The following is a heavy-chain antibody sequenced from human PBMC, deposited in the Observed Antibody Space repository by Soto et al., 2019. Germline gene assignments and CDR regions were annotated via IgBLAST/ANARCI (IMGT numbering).Heavy chain of an antibody. J-gene: IGHJ4*02. CDR1: GGSISSYY. Sequence: PSETLSLTCTVSGGSISSYYWSWIRQPPGKGLEWIGYVYDSGSTNYNPSLKSRVAISVDTSKSQVSLKLTSVTAADTAVFYCARASDYVWGSYRPLYDYWGQGILVTVSS. CDR2: VYDSGST. V-gene: IGHV4-59*01. D-gene: IGHD3-16*02. CDR3: ARASDYVWGSYRPLYDY.